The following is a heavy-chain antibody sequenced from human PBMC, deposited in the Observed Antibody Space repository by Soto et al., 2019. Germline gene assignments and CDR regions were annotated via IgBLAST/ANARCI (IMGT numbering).Heavy chain of an antibody. CDR1: GGSISSYY. J-gene: IGHJ5*02. Sequence: SETLSLTCTVSGGSISSYYWSWIRQPPGKGLEWIGYIYYSGSTNYNPSLKSRVTISVDTSKNQFSLKLSSVTAADTAVYYCARDLSYEVESEPVYNWFDPWGQGTLVTVSS. D-gene: IGHD2-8*01. V-gene: IGHV4-59*01. CDR2: IYYSGST. CDR3: ARDLSYEVESEPVYNWFDP.